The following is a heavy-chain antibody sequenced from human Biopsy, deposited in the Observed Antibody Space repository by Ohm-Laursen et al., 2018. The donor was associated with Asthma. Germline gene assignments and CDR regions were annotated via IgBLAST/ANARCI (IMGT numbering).Heavy chain of an antibody. CDR1: GFILSNYD. V-gene: IGHV3-30*03. D-gene: IGHD6-6*01. J-gene: IGHJ4*02. CDR3: ARGDWYGSASNGY. CDR2: LSYNGNNK. Sequence: SLRLSCTASGFILSNYDMHWVRQAPGKGLEWVAVLSYNGNNKYYADSVRGRFTISRDNSENTLYLQMNSLRAEDTAVYYCARGDWYGSASNGYWGQGTLVTVSA.